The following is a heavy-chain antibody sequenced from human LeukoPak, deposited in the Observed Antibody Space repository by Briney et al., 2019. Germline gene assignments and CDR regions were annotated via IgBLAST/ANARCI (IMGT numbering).Heavy chain of an antibody. CDR2: IKGDGSEE. D-gene: IGHD2-2*01. CDR1: KLTFSSYW. V-gene: IGHV3-7*04. J-gene: IGHJ3*02. CDR3: ARDPYTSFFGAFDI. Sequence: GGSLRLSGVASKLTFSSYWMTWVRQAPGKGLEWVANIKGDGSEEYYVDSVKGRFTISRDNAKNSLYLQMDSLRAEDTAVYYCARDPYTSFFGAFDIWGQGTMVTVSS.